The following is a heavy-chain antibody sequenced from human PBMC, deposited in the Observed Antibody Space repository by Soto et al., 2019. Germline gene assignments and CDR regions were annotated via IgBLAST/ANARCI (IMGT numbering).Heavy chain of an antibody. CDR1: GFTFSSYW. V-gene: IGHV3-7*01. Sequence: GGSLRLSCAASGFTFSSYWMSWVRQAPGKGLEWVANIKQDGSEKYYVDSVKGRFTISRDNAKNSLYLQMNSLRAEDTAVYYCARIADSSSWHVSFDYWGQGTLVTVSS. CDR3: ARIADSSSWHVSFDY. J-gene: IGHJ4*02. CDR2: IKQDGSEK. D-gene: IGHD6-13*01.